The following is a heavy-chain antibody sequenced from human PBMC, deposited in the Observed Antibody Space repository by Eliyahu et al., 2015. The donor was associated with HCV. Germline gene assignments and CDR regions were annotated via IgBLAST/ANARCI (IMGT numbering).Heavy chain of an antibody. Sequence: LEWVGRIKSKTDGGTTDYAAPVKGRFTISRDDSKNTLYLQMNSLKTEDTAVYYCTPVVEIYYYYGMDVWGQGTTVTVSS. D-gene: IGHD2-15*01. V-gene: IGHV3-15*01. CDR3: TPVVEIYYYYGMDV. J-gene: IGHJ6*02. CDR2: IKSKTDGGTT.